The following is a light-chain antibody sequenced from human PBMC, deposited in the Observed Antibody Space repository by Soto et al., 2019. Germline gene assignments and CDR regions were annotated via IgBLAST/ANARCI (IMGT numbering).Light chain of an antibody. V-gene: IGLV2-14*01. CDR3: SSYSSSSTLVV. CDR1: SSDVGGFLY. CDR2: AVS. J-gene: IGLJ2*01. Sequence: QSALTQPASVSGSPGQSITISCTGTSSDVGGFLYVSWFQQHPGKAPKLMIYAVSNRPSGISNRISGSKSGNTASLTISGLQAEDEADYYCSSYSSSSTLVVFGGGTKLTVL.